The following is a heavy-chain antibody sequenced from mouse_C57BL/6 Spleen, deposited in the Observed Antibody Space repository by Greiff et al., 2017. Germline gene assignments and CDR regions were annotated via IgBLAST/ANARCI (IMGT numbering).Heavy chain of an antibody. CDR2: IYPGSGST. CDR3: ARERGNYDYYAMDY. CDR1: GYTFTSYW. J-gene: IGHJ4*01. D-gene: IGHD2-1*01. V-gene: IGHV1-55*01. Sequence: QVQLQQPGAELVKPGASVKMSCKASGYTFTSYWITWVKQRPGQGLEWIGDIYPGSGSTNYNEKFKSKATLTVDTSSSTAYMQLSSPTSEDSAVYYCARERGNYDYYAMDYWGQGTSVTVSS.